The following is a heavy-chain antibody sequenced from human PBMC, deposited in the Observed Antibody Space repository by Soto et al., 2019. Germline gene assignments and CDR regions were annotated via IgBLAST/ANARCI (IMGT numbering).Heavy chain of an antibody. V-gene: IGHV3-23*01. J-gene: IGHJ4*02. CDR1: GFTFSPSA. CDR3: AKSPPVAAITVDY. D-gene: IGHD6-19*01. Sequence: GGSLRLSCAASGFTFSPSAMSWVRQAPGKGLQWVSAITGSGGSTYYADSVKGRFTISRDNSKNTLYLQMNSLRADDTAVYYCAKSPPVAAITVDYWGQGXLVTVYS. CDR2: ITGSGGST.